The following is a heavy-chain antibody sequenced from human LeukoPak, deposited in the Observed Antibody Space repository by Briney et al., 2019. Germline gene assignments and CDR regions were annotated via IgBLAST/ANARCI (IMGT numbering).Heavy chain of an antibody. V-gene: IGHV3-9*01. CDR3: AKALGLRFLEWLTFDY. CDR1: GFTLDDYA. D-gene: IGHD3-3*01. CDR2: ISWNSGSI. Sequence: GGSLRLSYAASGFTLDDYAMHWVRQAPGKGLEWVSGISWNSGSIGYADSVKGRFTISRDNAKNSLYLQMNSLRAEDTALYYCAKALGLRFLEWLTFDYWGQGTLVTVSS. J-gene: IGHJ4*02.